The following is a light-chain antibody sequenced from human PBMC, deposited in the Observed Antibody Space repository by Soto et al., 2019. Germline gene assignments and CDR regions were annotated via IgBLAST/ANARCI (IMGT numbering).Light chain of an antibody. CDR2: DVN. Sequence: QSVLTQPASVSGSPGQSITISCTVTSSDVGAYNYVSWYQQHPGKAPKLMIYDVNIRPSGVSNRFSGSKSGNTASLTISGLQAEDEADYYCTSWTTSTTMKFGGGTQLTVL. CDR1: SSDVGAYNY. J-gene: IGLJ2*01. CDR3: TSWTTSTTMK. V-gene: IGLV2-14*01.